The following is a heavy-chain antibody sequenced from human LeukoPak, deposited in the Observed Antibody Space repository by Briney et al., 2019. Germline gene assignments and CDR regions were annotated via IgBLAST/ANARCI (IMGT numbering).Heavy chain of an antibody. CDR1: GYTFTDYY. J-gene: IGHJ5*02. V-gene: IGHV1-2*02. CDR3: ARSGMVRGFDP. D-gene: IGHD3-10*01. Sequence: ASVNVSCKASGYTFTDYYIHWVRQAPGQGLEWMGWINPNSGGTSYVQKFQGRVSMTRDTSSTTAYVELSRLRSDDTAVYYCARSGMVRGFDPWGQGTLVTVSS. CDR2: INPNSGGT.